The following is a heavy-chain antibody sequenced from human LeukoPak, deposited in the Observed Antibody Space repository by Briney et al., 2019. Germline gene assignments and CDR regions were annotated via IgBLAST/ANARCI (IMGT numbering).Heavy chain of an antibody. J-gene: IGHJ4*02. Sequence: GGSPRLSCAASGFTFSDYYMSWIRQAPGKGLEWVSYISSSGSTIYYADSVKGRFTISRDNAKNSLYLQMNSLRAEDTAVYYCAVVASSGYYYGYWGQGTLVTVSS. V-gene: IGHV3-11*01. D-gene: IGHD3-22*01. CDR1: GFTFSDYY. CDR2: ISSSGSTI. CDR3: AVVASSGYYYGY.